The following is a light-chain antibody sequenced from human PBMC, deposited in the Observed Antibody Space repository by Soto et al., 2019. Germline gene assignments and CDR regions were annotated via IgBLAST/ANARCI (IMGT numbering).Light chain of an antibody. CDR2: EVS. Sequence: QSALTQPPSASVSPGQSVTISCTGTSSDVGGSNYVSWYQQHPGKAPKLMSYEVSKRTSGVPDRFSGSKSGNTASLTVSGLQADYEADYYCSSYAGSNNPYVFGPGTKLTVL. J-gene: IGLJ1*01. CDR1: SSDVGGSNY. CDR3: SSYAGSNNPYV. V-gene: IGLV2-8*01.